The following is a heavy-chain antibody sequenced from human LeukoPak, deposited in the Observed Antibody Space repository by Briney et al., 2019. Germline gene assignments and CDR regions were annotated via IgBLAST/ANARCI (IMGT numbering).Heavy chain of an antibody. CDR3: ARGCSSTSCHRLGGGYYYGMDV. V-gene: IGHV4-30-2*01. D-gene: IGHD2-2*01. J-gene: IGHJ6*02. Sequence: PSETLSLTCAVSGGSISSGGYSWSWIRQPPGKGLEWIGYIYHSGSTYYNPSLKSRVTISVDRSKNQFSLKLSSVTAADTAVYYCARGCSSTSCHRLGGGYYYGMDVWGQGTTVTVSS. CDR2: IYHSGST. CDR1: GGSISSGGYS.